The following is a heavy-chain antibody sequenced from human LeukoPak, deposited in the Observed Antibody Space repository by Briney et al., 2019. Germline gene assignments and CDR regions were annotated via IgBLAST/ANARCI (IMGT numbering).Heavy chain of an antibody. V-gene: IGHV4-39*07. D-gene: IGHD3-10*01. Sequence: PSETLSLTCTVSGGSISSGGYYWSWIRQSPGKGLEWIGEINQSGSANQNPSLKSRVTMSIDTSKNQFSLKLYSVTAADTAVYYCARGYGSGSYFVYWGQGTLVTVSS. CDR1: GGSISSGGYY. CDR2: INQSGSA. CDR3: ARGYGSGSYFVY. J-gene: IGHJ4*02.